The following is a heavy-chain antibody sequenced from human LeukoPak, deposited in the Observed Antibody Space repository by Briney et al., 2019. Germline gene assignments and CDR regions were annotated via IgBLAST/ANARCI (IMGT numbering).Heavy chain of an antibody. J-gene: IGHJ4*02. D-gene: IGHD5-24*01. Sequence: GGSLRLSCAASGFTFSSYDMHWVRQATGKGLEWVSAIGTAGDTYYPGSVKGRFTISRENAKNSLYLQMNSLRAGDTAVYYCARDGQITSFDYWGQGTLVTVSS. CDR2: IGTAGDT. CDR3: ARDGQITSFDY. CDR1: GFTFSSYD. V-gene: IGHV3-13*01.